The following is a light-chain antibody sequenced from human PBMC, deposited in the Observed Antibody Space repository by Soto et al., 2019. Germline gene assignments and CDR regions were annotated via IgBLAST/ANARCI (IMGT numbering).Light chain of an antibody. Sequence: SVLTQPPSVSVAPGQRVIISCSGSTFDIGKNYVSWYQHLPGTAPKLIIYDTEKRIAGVPDRFSASKSGTSATLAISGLQTGDEANYFCGTWDRSLTYYLFGTGTKVTVL. V-gene: IGLV1-51*01. CDR3: GTWDRSLTYYL. CDR1: TFDIGKNY. CDR2: DTE. J-gene: IGLJ1*01.